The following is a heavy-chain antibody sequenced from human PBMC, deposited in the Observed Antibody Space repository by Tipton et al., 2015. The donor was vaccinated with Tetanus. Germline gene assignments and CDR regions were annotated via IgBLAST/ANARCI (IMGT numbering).Heavy chain of an antibody. CDR3: ARGVWFGPGPRYYFDY. CDR2: VYSSGST. V-gene: IGHV4-4*07. J-gene: IGHJ4*02. D-gene: IGHD3-10*01. CDR1: GGSISGDY. Sequence: TLSLTCSVSGGSISGDYWSWIRQPAGKGLEWIGRVYSSGSTHYNPSLKSRVTMSLDTSKKQFSLSLNSVTAADTAVYFCARGVWFGPGPRYYFDYWGQGTLVTVSS.